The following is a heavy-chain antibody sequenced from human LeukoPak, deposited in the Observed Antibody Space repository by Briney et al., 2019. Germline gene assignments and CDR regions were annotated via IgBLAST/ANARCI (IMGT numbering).Heavy chain of an antibody. V-gene: IGHV1-69*13. Sequence: SVKASCKASGGTFSSYAISWVRQAPGQGLEWMGGIIPIFGTANYAQKFQGRVTITADESTSTAYMELSSLRSEDTAVYYCARVRKYYYDSSGYYDYFDYWGQGTLVTVSS. J-gene: IGHJ4*02. CDR3: ARVRKYYYDSSGYYDYFDY. D-gene: IGHD3-22*01. CDR2: IIPIFGTA. CDR1: GGTFSSYA.